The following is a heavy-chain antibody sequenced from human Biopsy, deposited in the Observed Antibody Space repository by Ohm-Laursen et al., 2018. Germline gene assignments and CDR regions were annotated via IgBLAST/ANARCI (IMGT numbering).Heavy chain of an antibody. V-gene: IGHV4-61*01. J-gene: IGHJ4*02. CDR2: IYSGGNT. D-gene: IGHD2/OR15-2a*01. Sequence: SDTLSLTCSLSGYSIIPSGPENWSWIRQPPGQGLQYIGFIYSGGNTNYNPSLRSRVTMSVGTSMNQFSLRLNSVTAADTAVYYCARGMRTTGWPYFDYWGQGILVTVSS. CDR3: ARGMRTTGWPYFDY. CDR1: GYSIIPSGPEN.